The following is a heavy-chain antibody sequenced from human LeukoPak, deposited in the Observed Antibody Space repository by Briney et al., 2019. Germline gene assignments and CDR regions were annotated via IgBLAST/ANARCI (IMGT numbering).Heavy chain of an antibody. CDR2: ISSNGGST. J-gene: IGHJ4*02. V-gene: IGHV3-64*01. CDR3: ARDHHYYDSSGYPKAPDY. Sequence: GGSLRLSCAASGFTFSSYAMHWVRQAPGKGLEYVSAISSNGGSTYYANSVRGRFTISRDNSKNTLYLQMGSLRAEDMAVYYCARDHHYYDSSGYPKAPDYWGQGTLATVSS. D-gene: IGHD3-22*01. CDR1: GFTFSSYA.